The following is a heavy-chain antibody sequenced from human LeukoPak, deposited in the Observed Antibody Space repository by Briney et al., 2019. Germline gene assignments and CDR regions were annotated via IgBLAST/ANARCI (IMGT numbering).Heavy chain of an antibody. CDR3: ARGTVAGTLIEYYFDY. D-gene: IGHD6-19*01. Sequence: ASVKVSCKASGYTFTSYYMHWLRQAPGQGLEWMGIINPSGGSTSYAQKFQGRVTMTRDTSTSTVYMELSSLRSGDTAVYYCARGTVAGTLIEYYFDYWGQGTLVTVSS. V-gene: IGHV1-46*01. J-gene: IGHJ4*02. CDR1: GYTFTSYY. CDR2: INPSGGST.